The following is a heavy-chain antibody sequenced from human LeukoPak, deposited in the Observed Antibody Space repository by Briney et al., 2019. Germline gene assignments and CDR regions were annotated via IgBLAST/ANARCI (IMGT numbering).Heavy chain of an antibody. D-gene: IGHD6-19*01. CDR3: ARLQFGAAGSFDC. Sequence: SETLSLTCTVSGGSISSDTYYWSWIRQPAGKGLEWIGRIFTSGRTDYNPSLRSRVAMSVDTSKNQFSLKLSSVTAADTAVYFCARLQFGAAGSFDCWGQGTLVTVSS. CDR1: GGSISSDTYY. V-gene: IGHV4-61*02. J-gene: IGHJ4*02. CDR2: IFTSGRT.